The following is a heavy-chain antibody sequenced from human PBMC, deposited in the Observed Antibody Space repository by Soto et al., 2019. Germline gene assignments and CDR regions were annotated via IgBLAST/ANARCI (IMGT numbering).Heavy chain of an antibody. D-gene: IGHD3-3*01. CDR1: GGTFSSYA. J-gene: IGHJ6*02. CDR2: IIPIFGTA. CDR3: AKDSSKGTYYDFWSGPYYYYGMDV. V-gene: IGHV1-69*06. Sequence: ASVKVSCKASGGTFSSYAISWVRQAPGQGLEWMGGIIPIFGTANYAQKFQGRVTITADKSTSTAYMELSSLRSEDTAVYYCAKDSSKGTYYDFWSGPYYYYGMDVWGQGTTVTVSS.